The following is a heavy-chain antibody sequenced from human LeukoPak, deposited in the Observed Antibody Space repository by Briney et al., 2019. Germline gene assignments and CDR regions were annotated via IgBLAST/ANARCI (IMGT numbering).Heavy chain of an antibody. D-gene: IGHD3-3*01. Sequence: ASVKVSCKTSGYTFTDYYMHWVRQAPGQGLEWMGRINPNSGDTNYAKRFLGRVTMTRDTSISTAYMELSSLTSDDTAVYYCASISEVWSGYYTVHHDYWGQGTLVTVSS. CDR2: INPNSGDT. J-gene: IGHJ4*02. CDR3: ASISEVWSGYYTVHHDY. CDR1: GYTFTDYY. V-gene: IGHV1-2*02.